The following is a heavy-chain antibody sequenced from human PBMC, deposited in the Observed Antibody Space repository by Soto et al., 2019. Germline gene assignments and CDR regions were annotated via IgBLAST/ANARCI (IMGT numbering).Heavy chain of an antibody. J-gene: IGHJ4*02. Sequence: QVQLQESGPGLVKPSQTLSLTCTASGGSISSGGYYWSWIRQHPGKGLEWVAYIYYSGSTYYNPSLKSRLTISVDTSKNQFSLRLTSVTAADTAVYYCARVFSEMATISFDYWGQGTLVTVSS. CDR3: ARVFSEMATISFDY. D-gene: IGHD5-12*01. CDR2: IYYSGST. CDR1: GGSISSGGYY. V-gene: IGHV4-31*03.